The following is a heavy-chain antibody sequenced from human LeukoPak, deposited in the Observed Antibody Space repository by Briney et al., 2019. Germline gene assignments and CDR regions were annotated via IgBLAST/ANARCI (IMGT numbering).Heavy chain of an antibody. CDR2: INHSGST. V-gene: IGHV4-34*01. D-gene: IGHD1-26*01. Sequence: SETLSLTCAVYGGSFSGYYWSWIRQPPGKGLEWIGEINHSGSTNYNPSLKSRVTISVDTSKNQFSLKLSSVTAADTAMYDCARQGLPFIVCATKSSCDYWGQGTLVTLSS. J-gene: IGHJ4*02. CDR3: ARQGLPFIVCATKSSCDY. CDR1: GGSFSGYY.